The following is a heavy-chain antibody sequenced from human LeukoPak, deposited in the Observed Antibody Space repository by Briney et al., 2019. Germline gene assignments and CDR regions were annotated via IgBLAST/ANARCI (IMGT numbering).Heavy chain of an antibody. D-gene: IGHD6-19*01. J-gene: IGHJ4*02. Sequence: SSGTLSLTCAVSGGSITSDNWWIWVRQPPGKGLEWIREAYHSGITNYNPSLKSRVTMSVDKSKNQFSLSLSSVTAADTAVYHCARGLYSSDAYWGQGILVTVSS. V-gene: IGHV4-4*02. CDR1: GGSITSDNW. CDR2: AYHSGIT. CDR3: ARGLYSSDAY.